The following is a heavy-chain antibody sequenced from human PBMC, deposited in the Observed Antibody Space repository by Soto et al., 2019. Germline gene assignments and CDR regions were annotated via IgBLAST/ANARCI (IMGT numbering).Heavy chain of an antibody. CDR3: ARDFGGNSRLYYFDY. Sequence: GGSLRLSCAASGFTFSSYAMTWVRQAPGKGLEWVSVISGSGGSTYFADSVKGRFTISRDNSRNTLYLQMNSLRVEDTALYYCARDFGGNSRLYYFDYWGQGTLVTVSS. V-gene: IGHV3-23*01. D-gene: IGHD2-21*02. CDR1: GFTFSSYA. CDR2: ISGSGGST. J-gene: IGHJ4*02.